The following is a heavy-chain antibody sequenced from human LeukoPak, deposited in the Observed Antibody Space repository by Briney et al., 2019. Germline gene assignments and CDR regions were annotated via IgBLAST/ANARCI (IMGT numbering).Heavy chain of an antibody. CDR3: ARDLNMDV. V-gene: IGHV3-23*01. J-gene: IGHJ6*02. CDR1: GFTFSSYA. CDR2: IYSGGST. Sequence: GGSLRLSCAASGFTFSSYAMSWVRQAPGKGLEWVSVIYSGGSTYYAESVKGRFTISRDNSKNTLYLQMNSLRAEDMAVYYCARDLNMDVWGQGTTVTVSS.